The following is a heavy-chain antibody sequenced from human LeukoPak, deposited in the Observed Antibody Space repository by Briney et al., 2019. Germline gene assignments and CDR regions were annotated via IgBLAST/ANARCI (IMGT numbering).Heavy chain of an antibody. D-gene: IGHD2-15*01. Sequence: GASVKVSCKASGYTFTSYGISWVRQAPGQGLEWMGWISAYNGNTNYAQKLQGRVTMTTDTSTSTAYMELRSLRSDDTAVYYCARPLGDVVTDQYYFDYWGQGTLVTVSS. V-gene: IGHV1-18*01. J-gene: IGHJ4*02. CDR1: GYTFTSYG. CDR2: ISAYNGNT. CDR3: ARPLGDVVTDQYYFDY.